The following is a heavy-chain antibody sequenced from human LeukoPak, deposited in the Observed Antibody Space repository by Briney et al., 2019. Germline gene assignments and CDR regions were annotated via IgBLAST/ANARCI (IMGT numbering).Heavy chain of an antibody. CDR3: AQSRGGWFDP. D-gene: IGHD3-16*01. Sequence: GGSLRLSCAASGFTFSSYAMGWVRQGPGKGLDSVSTITGSGTNTYYADSVKGRFTISRDNSKNTLYLQMNSLRAEDTAIYYCAQSRGGWFDPWGQGTLVTVSS. J-gene: IGHJ5*02. CDR1: GFTFSSYA. CDR2: ITGSGTNT. V-gene: IGHV3-23*01.